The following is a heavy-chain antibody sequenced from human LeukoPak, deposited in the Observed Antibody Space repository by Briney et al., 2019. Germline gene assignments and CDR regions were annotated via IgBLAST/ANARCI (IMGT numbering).Heavy chain of an antibody. J-gene: IGHJ4*02. Sequence: ASVKVSCKASGYTFTSYGISWVRQAPGQGLEWMGWISAYSGDTNYAQKFQGRATMTTDTSTSTAYMELRSLSSDDTAVYYCARWGAASFDYWGQGTLVTVSS. V-gene: IGHV1-18*01. CDR2: ISAYSGDT. CDR1: GYTFTSYG. D-gene: IGHD1-26*01. CDR3: ARWGAASFDY.